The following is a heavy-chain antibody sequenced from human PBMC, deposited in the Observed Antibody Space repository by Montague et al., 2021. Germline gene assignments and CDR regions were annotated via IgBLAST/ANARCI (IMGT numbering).Heavy chain of an antibody. CDR3: ARVGATVTAPFDF. V-gene: IGHV4-31*03. Sequence: TLSLTCTVSGGSIRSTAYYWSWIRQHPGKGLEWIGYIYYSGSTYYNPSLKSRVTISVDTSQNQFSLNLNSVTAADTAVYYCARVGATVTAPFDFWGQGTLVTVSS. D-gene: IGHD4-17*01. CDR1: GGSIRSTAYY. CDR2: IYYSGST. J-gene: IGHJ4*02.